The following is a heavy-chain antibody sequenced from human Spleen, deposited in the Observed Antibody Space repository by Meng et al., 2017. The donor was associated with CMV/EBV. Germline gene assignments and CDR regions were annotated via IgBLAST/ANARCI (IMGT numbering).Heavy chain of an antibody. V-gene: IGHV3-23*01. Sequence: GGFLRLSCAASGFTFTTYTMSWIRQAPGKGLEWVSGVSYSGGITYYADSVKGRFTISRDTSKNTLYLQMNSLRAEDTAVYYCAKPPTMKVVPDAFHIWGQGTMVTVSS. CDR1: GFTFTTYT. CDR2: VSYSGGIT. J-gene: IGHJ3*02. CDR3: AKPPTMKVVPDAFHI. D-gene: IGHD3-22*01.